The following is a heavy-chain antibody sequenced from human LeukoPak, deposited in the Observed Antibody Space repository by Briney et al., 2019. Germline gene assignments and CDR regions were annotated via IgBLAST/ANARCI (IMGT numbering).Heavy chain of an antibody. CDR2: INPNSGGT. CDR3: ARGPFSTGGNWFDP. J-gene: IGHJ5*02. CDR1: GYTFTGYY. V-gene: IGHV1-2*02. D-gene: IGHD1-26*01. Sequence: GASVKLSCKASGYTFTGYYMHWGRQAPGQGLEWMGWINPNSGGTNYAQKFQGRVTMTRDTSISTAYMELSRLRSDDTAVYYCARGPFSTGGNWFDPWGQGTLVTVSS.